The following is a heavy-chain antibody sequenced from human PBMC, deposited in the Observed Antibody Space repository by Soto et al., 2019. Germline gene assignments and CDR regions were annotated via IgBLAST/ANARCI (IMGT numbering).Heavy chain of an antibody. D-gene: IGHD2-21*02. CDR2: IYYSGST. Sequence: PSETLSLTCTVSGGSISSYYWSWIRQPPGKGLEWIGYIYYSGSTNYNPSLKSRVTISVDTSKNQFSLKLNSVTAADTAVYYCARDLWGYCGADCYPLDVWGQGTTVT. J-gene: IGHJ6*02. CDR1: GGSISSYY. CDR3: ARDLWGYCGADCYPLDV. V-gene: IGHV4-59*01.